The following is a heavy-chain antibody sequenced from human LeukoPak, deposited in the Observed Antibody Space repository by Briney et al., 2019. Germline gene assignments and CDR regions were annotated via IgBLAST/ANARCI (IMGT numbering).Heavy chain of an antibody. CDR3: ARCRYDFWSGYYSV. J-gene: IGHJ4*02. V-gene: IGHV1-2*02. CDR1: GYTFTGYY. D-gene: IGHD3-3*01. Sequence: GASVKVSCKASGYTFTGYYMHWVRQAPGQGLEWTGWINPNSGGTNYAQKFQGRVTMTRDTSISTAYMELSRLRSDDTAVYYCARCRYDFWSGYYSVWGQGTLVTVSS. CDR2: INPNSGGT.